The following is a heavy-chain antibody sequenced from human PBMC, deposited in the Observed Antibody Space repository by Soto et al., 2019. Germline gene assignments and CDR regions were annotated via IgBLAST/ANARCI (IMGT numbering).Heavy chain of an antibody. CDR1: GFTFSDYY. J-gene: IGHJ2*01. D-gene: IGHD3-10*01. Sequence: QVQLVESGGCLVKPGGSLRLSCAVSGFTFSDYYMTWIRQTPGKGLEWVSYISGSSNVIYYAESVKGRFTVSRANTKNSLYLQMNSLRADDTAVYYCARDLLPGDGSWYFDLWGRGTLVSVSS. CDR3: ARDLLPGDGSWYFDL. CDR2: ISGSSNVI. V-gene: IGHV3-11*01.